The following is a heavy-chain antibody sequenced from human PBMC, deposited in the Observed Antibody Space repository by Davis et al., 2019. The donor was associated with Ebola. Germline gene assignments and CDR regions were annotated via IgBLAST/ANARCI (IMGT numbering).Heavy chain of an antibody. D-gene: IGHD4-17*01. CDR2: ITSSRSYI. J-gene: IGHJ2*01. V-gene: IGHV3-21*01. Sequence: GESLKISCAASGFNLSTYRMNWVRQAPGKGLEWVSSITSSRSYIDYADSVKGRFTISRDNAKNSLYLQMNSLRAEDTAVYYCTRHVSGDFWYFDLWGRGTLVTVSS. CDR3: TRHVSGDFWYFDL. CDR1: GFNLSTYR.